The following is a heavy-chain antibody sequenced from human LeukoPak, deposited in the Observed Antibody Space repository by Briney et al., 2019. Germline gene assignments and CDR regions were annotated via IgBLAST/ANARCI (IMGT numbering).Heavy chain of an antibody. Sequence: GGSLRLSCAASGFTFDDYAMHWVRQAPGKGLEWVSGISWNSGNIGYADSVKGRFTISRDNAKNSLYLQMNSLRAEDTALYYCAKDWGSGSTDGYYYYGMDVWGQGTTVTVSS. CDR1: GFTFDDYA. CDR2: ISWNSGNI. D-gene: IGHD3-10*01. J-gene: IGHJ6*02. CDR3: AKDWGSGSTDGYYYYGMDV. V-gene: IGHV3-9*01.